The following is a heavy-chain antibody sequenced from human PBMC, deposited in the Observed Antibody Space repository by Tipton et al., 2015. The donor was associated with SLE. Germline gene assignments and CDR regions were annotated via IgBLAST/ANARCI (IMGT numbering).Heavy chain of an antibody. CDR2: IFTSGST. CDR1: GGSISSDSYY. V-gene: IGHV4-61*02. J-gene: IGHJ3*02. D-gene: IGHD6-6*01. CDR3: ATFFGHSSASPDALDI. Sequence: TLSLTCTVSGGSISSDSYYWSWIRQPAGKGLEWIGRIFTSGSTTYNPSLKSRVTISVDTSKNQFSLKLSSVTAADTAVYYCATFFGHSSASPDALDIWGQGTMVTVSS.